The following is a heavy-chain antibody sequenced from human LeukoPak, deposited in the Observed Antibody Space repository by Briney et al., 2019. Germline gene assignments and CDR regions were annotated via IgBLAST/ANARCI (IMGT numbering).Heavy chain of an antibody. CDR3: ARGDLWSGYQRQSPLNY. CDR1: GYTFTSYY. V-gene: IGHV1-46*01. CDR2: INPSGGST. J-gene: IGHJ4*02. Sequence: ASVKVSCKASGYTFTSYYMHWVRQAPGQGLEWMGIINPSGGSTSYAQKFQGRVTMTRDTSTSTVYMELSSLRSEDTAVYYCARGDLWSGYQRQSPLNYWGQGTLVTVSS. D-gene: IGHD3-3*01.